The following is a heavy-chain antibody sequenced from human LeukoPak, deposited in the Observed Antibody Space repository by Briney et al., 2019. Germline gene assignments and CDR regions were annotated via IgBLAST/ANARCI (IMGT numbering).Heavy chain of an antibody. Sequence: SETLSLTCAVYGGSFSGYYWSWIRQPPGKGLEWIGKINHSGSTKYNPSLKSRVTISVDTSKNQFSLKLSSVTAADTAVYYCARGVARHWYFDLWGRGTPVTVSS. CDR3: ARGVARHWYFDL. CDR2: INHSGST. J-gene: IGHJ2*01. V-gene: IGHV4-34*01. CDR1: GGSFSGYY.